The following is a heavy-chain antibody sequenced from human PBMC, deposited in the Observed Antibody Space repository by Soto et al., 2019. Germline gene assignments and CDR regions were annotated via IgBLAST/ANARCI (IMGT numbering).Heavy chain of an antibody. D-gene: IGHD1-26*01. CDR2: IIPIVGTV. Sequence: QVQLVQSGAEVKKPGSSVKVSCKASGGTFSSYAISWVRQAPGQGLEWMGGIIPIVGTVNYAQQFQGRVTITADESTSTAYMELSSLRSEDTAVYYCARDGSGWELSRFGLWGRGTLVTVSS. CDR3: ARDGSGWELSRFGL. J-gene: IGHJ2*01. CDR1: GGTFSSYA. V-gene: IGHV1-69*01.